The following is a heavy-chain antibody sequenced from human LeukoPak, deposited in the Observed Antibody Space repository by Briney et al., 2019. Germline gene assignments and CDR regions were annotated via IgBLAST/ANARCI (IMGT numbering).Heavy chain of an antibody. J-gene: IGHJ4*02. CDR3: ARYQYSSGWYYFDY. CDR1: GGSISSGGYY. D-gene: IGHD6-19*01. V-gene: IGHV4-31*03. Sequence: SQTLSLTCTVSGGSISSGGYYWSWIRQHPGKGLEWIGYIYFSGSTYYNPSLKSRLTISVDTSKNQFSLRLTSVTAADTAVYYCARYQYSSGWYYFDYWGQGTLVTVPS. CDR2: IYFSGST.